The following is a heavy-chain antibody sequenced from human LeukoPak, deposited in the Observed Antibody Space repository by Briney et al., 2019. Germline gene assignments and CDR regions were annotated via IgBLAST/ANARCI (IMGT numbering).Heavy chain of an antibody. CDR1: GFTFDDYG. J-gene: IGHJ6*03. CDR2: INWNGGST. Sequence: GGSLRLSCAASGFTFDDYGMSWVRQAPGKGLEWVSGINWNGGSTGYADSVKGRFTISRDNAKNSLYLQMNSLRAEDTALYYCARDIVVVVAATNYYYYMDVWGKGTTVTVSS. V-gene: IGHV3-20*04. D-gene: IGHD2-15*01. CDR3: ARDIVVVVAATNYYYYMDV.